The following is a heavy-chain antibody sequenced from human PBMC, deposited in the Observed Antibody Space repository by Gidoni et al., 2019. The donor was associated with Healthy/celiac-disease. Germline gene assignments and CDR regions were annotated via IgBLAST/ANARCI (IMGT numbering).Heavy chain of an antibody. CDR2: INPSGGSK. CDR3: ARGGVYYYDSSDI. J-gene: IGHJ3*02. V-gene: IGHV1-46*01. Sequence: QVQLVQSGAEVKKPGASVKVSCKASGYTFTRYYMPWVRQAPGQGLEWMGIINPSGGSKSYAQKFQGRVTMTRDTSTSTVYMELSSLRSEDTAVYYCARGGVYYYDSSDIWGQGTMVTVSS. CDR1: GYTFTRYY. D-gene: IGHD3-22*01.